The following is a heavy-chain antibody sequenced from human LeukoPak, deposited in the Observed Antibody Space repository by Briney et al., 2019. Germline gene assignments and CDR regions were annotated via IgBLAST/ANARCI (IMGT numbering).Heavy chain of an antibody. CDR1: GFTFSSYA. CDR2: ISGSGGST. J-gene: IGHJ6*02. D-gene: IGHD1-14*01. CDR3: AKSINYYYYYGMDV. V-gene: IGHV3-23*01. Sequence: GGSLRLSCAASGFTFSSYAMGWVRQAPGKGLEWVSAISGSGGSTYYADSVKGRFTISRDNSKNTLYLQMNSLRAEDTAVYYCAKSINYYYYYGMDVWGQGTTVTVSS.